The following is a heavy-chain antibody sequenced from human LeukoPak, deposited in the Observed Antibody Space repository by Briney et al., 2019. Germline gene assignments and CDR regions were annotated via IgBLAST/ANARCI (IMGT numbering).Heavy chain of an antibody. CDR2: ISYDGSNK. J-gene: IGHJ4*02. CDR3: ARGVLRYFDWLLYGDY. V-gene: IGHV3-30-3*01. CDR1: GFTFSSYA. Sequence: PGRSLTLSCAASGFTFSSYAMHWVRQAPGKGLEWVAVISYDGSNKYYADSVKGRFTISRDNSKNTLYLQMNSLRAEDTAVYYCARGVLRYFDWLLYGDYWGQGTLVTVSS. D-gene: IGHD3-9*01.